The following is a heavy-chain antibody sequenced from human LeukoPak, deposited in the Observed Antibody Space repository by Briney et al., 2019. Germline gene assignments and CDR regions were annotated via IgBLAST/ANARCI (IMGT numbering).Heavy chain of an antibody. CDR1: GFTFSTYS. J-gene: IGHJ4*02. Sequence: GGSLRLSCAASGFTFSTYSMNWVRQAPGKGLEWVSSISSSGYIYYADSVKGRFTISRDNARNSLYLQMNSLRAEDTAVYYCARDLSSSAFDYWGQGTLVTVSS. CDR2: ISSSGYI. D-gene: IGHD2-2*01. CDR3: ARDLSSSAFDY. V-gene: IGHV3-21*01.